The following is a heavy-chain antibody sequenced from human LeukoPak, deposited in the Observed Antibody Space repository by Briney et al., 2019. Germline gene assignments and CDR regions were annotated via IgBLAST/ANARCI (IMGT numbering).Heavy chain of an antibody. V-gene: IGHV5-51*01. Sequence: GESLNISCKGSGYTFTSSWISWVRQMPGKGLEWMGIIYPGDSDTRYSPSFQGQVTISADKSIRTAYLQWSSLKASDTAIFYCARGDGYSRLDDWGQGTLVTVSS. CDR2: IYPGDSDT. CDR3: ARGDGYSRLDD. J-gene: IGHJ4*02. CDR1: GYTFTSSW. D-gene: IGHD5-24*01.